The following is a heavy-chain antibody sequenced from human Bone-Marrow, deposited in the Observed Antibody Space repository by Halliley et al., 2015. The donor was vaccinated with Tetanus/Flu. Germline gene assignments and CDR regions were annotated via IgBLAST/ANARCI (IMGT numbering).Heavy chain of an antibody. CDR3: ARSGFGIPFDH. V-gene: IGHV3-7*03. Sequence: LEWVAKIKEDGSERYHADAVKGRLSISRDNAKNSVYLQRHSLGVEDSALYYCARSGFGIPFDHWGRGPPVPVS. CDR2: IKEDGSER. D-gene: IGHD3-3*01. J-gene: IGHJ4*02.